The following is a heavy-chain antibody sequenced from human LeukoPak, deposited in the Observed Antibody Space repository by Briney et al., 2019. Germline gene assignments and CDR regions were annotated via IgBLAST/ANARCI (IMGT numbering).Heavy chain of an antibody. J-gene: IGHJ4*02. Sequence: ASVKVSCKASGYSFTDYNINWLRQAGGQGLECMGEMNPDTGDTLYGQKFRGRVTLTRNISMMTAYMEIHNLRSEDTAVYYCARGRLGGFDSWGQGTLVTVSS. CDR3: ARGRLGGFDS. V-gene: IGHV1-8*01. CDR1: GYSFTDYN. CDR2: MNPDTGDT.